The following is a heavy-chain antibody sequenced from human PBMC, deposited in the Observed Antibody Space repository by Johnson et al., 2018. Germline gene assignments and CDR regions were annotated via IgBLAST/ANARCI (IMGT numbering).Heavy chain of an antibody. D-gene: IGHD5-12*01. CDR2: IYYSGST. CDR1: GGSISSYY. CDR3: ARDEKWPFYGMDV. V-gene: IGHV4-59*01. J-gene: IGHJ6*02. Sequence: QVQLQESGPGLVKXSETLSLXCTVSGGSISSYYWSWIRQPPGKGLEWTGYIYYSGSTNCNPPLKSRVTLSVDTSKTQFTLKLRSVTAEDTAGDDRARDEKWPFYGMDVWGQGTTVTVSS.